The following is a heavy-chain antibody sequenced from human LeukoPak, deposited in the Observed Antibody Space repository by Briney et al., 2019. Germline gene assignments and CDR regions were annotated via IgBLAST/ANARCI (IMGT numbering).Heavy chain of an antibody. CDR1: GGSISSADYY. Sequence: SQTLSLTCTVSGGSISSADYYWSWFRRPPGKDLEWIGYVYYSGDTYYNPSLRSRVTTSTDMSKNQFSLKLSSVTAADTAVYYCARHPAGGGYFDYWGQGTLVTVSS. J-gene: IGHJ4*02. V-gene: IGHV4-31*03. CDR2: VYYSGDT. CDR3: ARHPAGGGYFDY. D-gene: IGHD3-16*01.